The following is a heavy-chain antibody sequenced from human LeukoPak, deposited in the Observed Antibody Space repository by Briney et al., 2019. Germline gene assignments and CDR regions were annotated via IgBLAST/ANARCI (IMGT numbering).Heavy chain of an antibody. CDR3: ARKFRGSYDSTRRYYFDY. V-gene: IGHV4-34*01. CDR2: INHSGST. Sequence: SETLSLTCAVYGGSFSGYYWSWIRQPPGKGLEWNGEINHSGSTNYNPSLKSRVTISVDTSKNQFSLKLSSVTAADTAVYYCARKFRGSYDSTRRYYFDYWGQGTLVTVSS. CDR1: GGSFSGYY. J-gene: IGHJ4*02. D-gene: IGHD3-22*01.